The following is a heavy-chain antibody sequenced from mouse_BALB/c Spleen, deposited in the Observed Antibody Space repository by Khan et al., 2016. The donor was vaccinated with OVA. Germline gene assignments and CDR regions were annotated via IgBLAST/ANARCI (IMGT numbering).Heavy chain of an antibody. D-gene: IGHD2-1*01. J-gene: IGHJ3*01. V-gene: IGHV1S132*01. CDR3: ARGYFGNYEFVY. CDR1: GYTFTSYW. CDR2: IFPGTGTT. Sequence: QVQLKQSGAELVRPGASVKLSCKTSGYTFTSYWIQWVKQRPGQGLGWIGQIFPGTGTTSYNENFKDKATLTVDTSSRTAYMQLSSLTSEDSALYFCARGYFGNYEFVYWGQGTLVTVSP.